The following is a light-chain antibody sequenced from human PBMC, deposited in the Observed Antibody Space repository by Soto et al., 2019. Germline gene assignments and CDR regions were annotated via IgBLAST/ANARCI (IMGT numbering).Light chain of an antibody. Sequence: VLTQSPGTLSLSPGERATLSCRASQSVTSTYLAWCQQKPGQAPRLLIYGASSRATGVPDRLSGSGSGTDFTLTISRLEPEDFAVYFCHHYASTFGQGTKVDIK. V-gene: IGKV3-20*01. CDR1: QSVTSTY. CDR2: GAS. CDR3: HHYAST. J-gene: IGKJ1*01.